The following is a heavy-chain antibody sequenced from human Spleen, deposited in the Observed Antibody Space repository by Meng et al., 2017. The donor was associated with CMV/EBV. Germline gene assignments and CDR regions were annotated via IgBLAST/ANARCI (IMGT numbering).Heavy chain of an antibody. D-gene: IGHD1-26*01. Sequence: SETLSLTCTVSGGSISSSSYYWGWIRQPPGKGLEWIGSIYYSGSTYYNPSLKSRVTISVDTSKNQFSLKLSSVTAADTAVYYCARDLRSGGWGGTFDYWGQGTLVTVSS. V-gene: IGHV4-39*02. CDR1: GGSISSSSYY. J-gene: IGHJ4*02. CDR3: ARDLRSGGWGGTFDY. CDR2: IYYSGST.